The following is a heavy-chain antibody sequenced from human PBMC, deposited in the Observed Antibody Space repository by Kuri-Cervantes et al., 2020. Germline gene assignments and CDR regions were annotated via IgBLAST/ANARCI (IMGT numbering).Heavy chain of an antibody. Sequence: ASVKVSCKASGCTFPSYAIYWVRLATGQGLEWMGWMNPSSGKTGYVEKFQGRVTMTRNTSISTAYMELSSLRSEDTAVYYCARVNRDEAALRYFDWLLYQFEYYYYYYGMDVWGQGTTVTVSS. CDR2: MNPSSGKT. D-gene: IGHD3-9*01. CDR1: GCTFPSYA. CDR3: ARVNRDEAALRYFDWLLYQFEYYYYYYGMDV. V-gene: IGHV1-8*02. J-gene: IGHJ6*02.